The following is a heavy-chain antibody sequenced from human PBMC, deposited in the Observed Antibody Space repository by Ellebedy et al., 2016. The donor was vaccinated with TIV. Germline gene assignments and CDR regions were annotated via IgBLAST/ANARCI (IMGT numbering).Heavy chain of an antibody. D-gene: IGHD1-14*01. CDR3: ARGRSGTYIHHAFDY. J-gene: IGHJ4*02. CDR1: GFTFSNYA. Sequence: GESLKISCVASGFTFSNYAMSWVRQAPGKGPEWVSGFGVSGDTTHYADSVKGRFTVSRDSSKNTLSLQMNSLRAEDTAIYYCARGRSGTYIHHAFDYWGQGTLVTVSA. V-gene: IGHV3-23*01. CDR2: FGVSGDTT.